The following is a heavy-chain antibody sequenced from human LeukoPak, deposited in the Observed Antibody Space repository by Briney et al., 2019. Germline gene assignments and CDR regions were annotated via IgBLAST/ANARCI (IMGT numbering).Heavy chain of an antibody. CDR3: AKTTSGYSQLMDY. D-gene: IGHD3-3*01. CDR1: GFTFSSYG. J-gene: IGHJ4*02. CDR2: IWYDGSNK. V-gene: IGHV3-33*06. Sequence: GSLRLSCAASGFTFSSYGMHWVRQAPGKGLEWVAVIWYDGSNKYYADSVKGRFTISRDNSKNTLYLQMNSLRAEDTAVYYCAKTTSGYSQLMDYWGQGTLVTVSS.